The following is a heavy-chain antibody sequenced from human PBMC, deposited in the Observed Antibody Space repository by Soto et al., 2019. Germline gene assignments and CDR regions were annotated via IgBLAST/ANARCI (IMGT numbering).Heavy chain of an antibody. J-gene: IGHJ6*02. Sequence: PGGSLRLSCAASGFTFSSYAMSWVRQAPGKGLEWVSAISGSGGSTYYADSVKGRFTISRDNSKNTLYLQMNSLRAEDTAVYYCAKDKKAAAGWNRGYCYYGMDVWGQGTTVTVSS. CDR3: AKDKKAAAGWNRGYCYYGMDV. CDR2: ISGSGGST. CDR1: GFTFSSYA. D-gene: IGHD6-13*01. V-gene: IGHV3-23*01.